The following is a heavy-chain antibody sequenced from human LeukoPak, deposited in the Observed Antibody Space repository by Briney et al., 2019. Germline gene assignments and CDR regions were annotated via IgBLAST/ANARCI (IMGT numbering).Heavy chain of an antibody. V-gene: IGHV3-15*01. D-gene: IGHD3-22*01. CDR2: IKSRADGGTT. Sequence: GGSLRLSCAASGFTFNNAWMSWVRQAPGKGLEWVGRIKSRADGGTTDYAASVKGRFTISRDDSKNTLYLQMNSLKTEDTAVYYCATYRFYYDSSGFDYWGQGTLVTVSS. J-gene: IGHJ4*02. CDR1: GFTFNNAW. CDR3: ATYRFYYDSSGFDY.